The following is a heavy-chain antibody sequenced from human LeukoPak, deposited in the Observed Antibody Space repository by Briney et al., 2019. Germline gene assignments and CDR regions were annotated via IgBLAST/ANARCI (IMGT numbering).Heavy chain of an antibody. CDR3: ARDRAWNYFDY. V-gene: IGHV3-30*03. Sequence: PGGPLRLSCAPSGFTFSRHGMHWVRQAPGKGLEWVAIISNDGSRKYYAHSVEGRFTISRDNSKNTLYLQMDSLRAEDTAVYYCARDRAWNYFDYWGQGTQVTVSS. CDR2: ISNDGSRK. CDR1: GFTFSRHG. J-gene: IGHJ4*02. D-gene: IGHD3-3*01.